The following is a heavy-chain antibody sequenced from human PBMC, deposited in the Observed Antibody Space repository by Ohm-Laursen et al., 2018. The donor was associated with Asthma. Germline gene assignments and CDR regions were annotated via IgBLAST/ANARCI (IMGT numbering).Heavy chain of an antibody. CDR2: ISTASSFI. CDR3: ARIGPEWELPGREYSLHH. D-gene: IGHD1-26*01. CDR1: GYTFSRYS. J-gene: IGHJ1*01. Sequence: GSLRLSCAASGYTFSRYSIHWVRQIPGKGLEWVASISTASSFIYYADSVRGRFTTSRDNARNSVYLQMNSLRAEDTASYYCARIGPEWELPGREYSLHHWGEGTLVTVSS. V-gene: IGHV3-21*01.